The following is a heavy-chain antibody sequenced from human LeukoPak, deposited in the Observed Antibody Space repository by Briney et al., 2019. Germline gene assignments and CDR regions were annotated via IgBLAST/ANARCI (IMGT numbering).Heavy chain of an antibody. CDR3: ARQGTTIAAPPFYFDY. V-gene: IGHV4-39*01. CDR1: GGSISSSSYD. Sequence: SETLSLTCTVSGGSISSSSYDWGWIRQPPWKGLEWIGSIYYSGSTYYNPSLKSRVTMSVDTSKNQFSLKLSSVTAADTAVYYCARQGTTIAAPPFYFDYWGQGTLVTVSS. J-gene: IGHJ4*02. CDR2: IYYSGST. D-gene: IGHD6-6*01.